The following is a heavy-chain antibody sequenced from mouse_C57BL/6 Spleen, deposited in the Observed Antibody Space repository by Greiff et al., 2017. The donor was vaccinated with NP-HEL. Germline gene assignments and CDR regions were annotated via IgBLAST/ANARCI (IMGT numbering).Heavy chain of an antibody. CDR1: GFTFSDYY. D-gene: IGHD1-3*01. CDR3: TRNSGYFDY. CDR2: INYDGSST. Sequence: EVQLVESEGGLVQPGSSMKLSCTASGFTFSDYYMAWVRQVPEKGLEWVANINYDGSSTYYLDSLKGRFIISGDNAKNILYLQMSSLKSEDTATYYWTRNSGYFDYWGQGTTLTVSS. V-gene: IGHV5-16*01. J-gene: IGHJ2*01.